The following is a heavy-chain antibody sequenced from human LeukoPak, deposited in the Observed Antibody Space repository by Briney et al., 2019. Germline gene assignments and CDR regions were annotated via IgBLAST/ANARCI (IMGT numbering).Heavy chain of an antibody. V-gene: IGHV1-2*02. J-gene: IGHJ4*02. Sequence: ASVKVSCKASGYTFTGYYMHWVRQAPGQGLEWMGWINPNSGGTNYAQKFQGRVTMTRDTSISTAYMELSRLRSDDTAVYYCARVFAKYSGSYTVADYWGQGTLVTVSS. CDR1: GYTFTGYY. D-gene: IGHD1-26*01. CDR3: ARVFAKYSGSYTVADY. CDR2: INPNSGGT.